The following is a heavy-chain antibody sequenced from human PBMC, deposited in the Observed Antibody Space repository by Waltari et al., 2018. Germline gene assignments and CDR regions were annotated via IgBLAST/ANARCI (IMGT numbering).Heavy chain of an antibody. CDR1: GYHLTSYD. Sequence: VQLVQSGAEVKKPGASVKVSCYAYGYHLTSYDINWVRHATGQGVEWMGRMNPNSGNTGYAQKFQGRVNMTRDTSINTAYMELSRLRSDDTAVYYCARTLVGDYPDYWGQRTLVTVSS. J-gene: IGHJ4*02. CDR3: ARTLVGDYPDY. V-gene: IGHV1-8*02. D-gene: IGHD2-15*01. CDR2: MNPNSGNT.